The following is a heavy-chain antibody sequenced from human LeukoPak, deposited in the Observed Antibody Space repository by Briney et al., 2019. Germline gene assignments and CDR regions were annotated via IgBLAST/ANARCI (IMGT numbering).Heavy chain of an antibody. CDR1: GGSFSGYY. CDR3: ARPPLLRFGETYFDY. V-gene: IGHV4-34*01. CDR2: INHSENT. J-gene: IGHJ4*02. Sequence: SETLSLTCAVYGGSFSGYYWSWIRQPPGKGLEWIGEINHSENTNYNPSLKSRVTISVDTSKNQFSLKLSSVTAADTAVYYCARPPLLRFGETYFDYWGQGTLVTVSS. D-gene: IGHD3-10*01.